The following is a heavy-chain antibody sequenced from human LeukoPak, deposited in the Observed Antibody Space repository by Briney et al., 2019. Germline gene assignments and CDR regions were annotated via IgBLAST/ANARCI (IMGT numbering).Heavy chain of an antibody. CDR1: GGSFSGYY. D-gene: IGHD3-22*01. V-gene: IGHV4-34*01. CDR2: ISYSGST. J-gene: IGHJ4*02. CDR3: ARSNNHYYHSNYY. Sequence: PSETLSLTCAVYGGSFSGYYWGWVRQPPGKGLEWIGSISYSGSTYYNPSLRSRVTISLDTSKNQFSLKLSSVTAADTAVYYCARSNNHYYHSNYYWGQGTLVTVSS.